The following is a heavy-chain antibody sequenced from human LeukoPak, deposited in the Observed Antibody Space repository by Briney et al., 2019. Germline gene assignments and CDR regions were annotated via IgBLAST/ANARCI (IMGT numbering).Heavy chain of an antibody. V-gene: IGHV3-23*01. CDR2: ISGRGGST. J-gene: IGHJ4*02. CDR3: AKETSTAVVATFPATDY. D-gene: IGHD5-12*01. CDR1: GFTFSRYD. Sequence: GGSLRLSCAASGFTFSRYDMSWVRQAPGKGLEWVSAISGRGGSTYYADSVRGRFTISRDNSKNTLYLQMHSLSAGDTPVYYCAKETSTAVVATFPATDYWGQGSLVTVSS.